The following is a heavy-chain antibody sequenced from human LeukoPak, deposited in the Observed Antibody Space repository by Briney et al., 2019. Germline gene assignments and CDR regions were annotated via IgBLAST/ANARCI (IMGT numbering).Heavy chain of an antibody. V-gene: IGHV3-7*01. J-gene: IGHJ4*02. D-gene: IGHD5-18*01. CDR3: ARGHYSPWDHCFDY. CDR1: GFSFSSYW. Sequence: GGSLRLSCAASGFSFSSYWMNWVRQAPGKGLEWVANIKQDGSEEYYVDPLKGRFTISRDNAKNSLYLQMNNLRADDTAVYYCARGHYSPWDHCFDYWGQGSLVTVSS. CDR2: IKQDGSEE.